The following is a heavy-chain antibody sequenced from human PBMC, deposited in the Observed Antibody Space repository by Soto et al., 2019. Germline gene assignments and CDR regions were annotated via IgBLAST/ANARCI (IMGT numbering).Heavy chain of an antibody. J-gene: IGHJ4*02. V-gene: IGHV1-3*01. Sequence: GASVKVSCKASGYTFTSYAMHWVRQAPGQRLEWMGWINAGNGNTKYSQKLQGRVTITRDTSASTVFIELSSLTSEDTALYYCARGQGNSGYDPLDLWGLGTLVTVSS. CDR3: ARGQGNSGYDPLDL. D-gene: IGHD5-12*01. CDR2: INAGNGNT. CDR1: GYTFTSYA.